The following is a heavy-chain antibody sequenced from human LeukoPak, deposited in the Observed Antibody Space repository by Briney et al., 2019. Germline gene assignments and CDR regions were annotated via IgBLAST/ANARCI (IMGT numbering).Heavy chain of an antibody. CDR1: GFTFRTYG. D-gene: IGHD5-12*01. Sequence: PGRSLRLSCAASGFTFRTYGMHWVRQAPGKGLEWVAVIWYDGSSKYYADSVKGRFTISRDNSENTLYLQMNSLRAEDTAVYYCAREVDSGSPGPGYWGQGTLVTVSS. J-gene: IGHJ4*02. CDR2: IWYDGSSK. CDR3: AREVDSGSPGPGY. V-gene: IGHV3-33*01.